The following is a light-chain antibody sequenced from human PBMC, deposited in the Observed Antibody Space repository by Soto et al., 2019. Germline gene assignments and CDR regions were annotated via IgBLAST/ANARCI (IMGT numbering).Light chain of an antibody. V-gene: IGKV3-15*01. J-gene: IGKJ3*01. CDR1: QSVSSN. CDR3: QQAGT. Sequence: EIVMTQSPATLSVSPGERATLSCRASQSVSSNLAWYQQKPGQAPRLLIYGASTRATGIPARFSGSGSGTEFTLTISSLQSEDFAVYYCQQAGTFGPGTKVISN. CDR2: GAS.